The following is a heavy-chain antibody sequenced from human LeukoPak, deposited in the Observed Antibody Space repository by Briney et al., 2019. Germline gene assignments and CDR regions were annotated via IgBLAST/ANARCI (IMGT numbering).Heavy chain of an antibody. CDR1: GYTFTSYY. CDR2: INPSGGST. CDR3: ARDSVANWRILDY. Sequence: DSLKVSCKASGYTFTSYYIHWVRQAPGQGLEWTGIINPSGGSTTYAQEFQGRVSMTRDTSTRTVYMELSGLRSEDTAVYYCARDSVANWRILDYWGQGTLVTVSS. D-gene: IGHD1-1*01. J-gene: IGHJ4*02. V-gene: IGHV1-46*01.